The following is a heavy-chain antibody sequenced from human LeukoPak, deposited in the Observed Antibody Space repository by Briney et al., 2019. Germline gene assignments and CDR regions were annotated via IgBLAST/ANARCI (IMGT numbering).Heavy chain of an antibody. D-gene: IGHD3-10*01. CDR1: GGSISGDY. CDR2: IYTSGST. V-gene: IGHV4-4*07. Sequence: SETLSLTCTVSGGSISGDYWSWIRQPAGTGLEWIGRIYTSGSTIYNPSLKSRVTMSVDTSKNQFSLKLSSVTAADTAVYYCARDSPRGVYYYYYYMDVWGKGTTVTISS. CDR3: ARDSPRGVYYYYYYMDV. J-gene: IGHJ6*03.